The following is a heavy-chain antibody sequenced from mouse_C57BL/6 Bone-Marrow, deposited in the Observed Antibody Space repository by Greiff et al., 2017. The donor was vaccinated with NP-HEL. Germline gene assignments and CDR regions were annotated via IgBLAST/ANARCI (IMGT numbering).Heavy chain of an antibody. CDR2: IDPSDSYT. J-gene: IGHJ2*01. D-gene: IGHD2-4*01. CDR3: ARGLPGY. CDR1: GYTFTSYW. Sequence: QVQLQQPGAELVRPGTSVKLSCKASGYTFTSYWMHWVKQRPGQGLEWIGVIDPSDSYTNYNQKFKGKATLTVDTSSSTAYMQLSSLTSEDSAVYYCARGLPGYWGQGTTLTVSS. V-gene: IGHV1-59*01.